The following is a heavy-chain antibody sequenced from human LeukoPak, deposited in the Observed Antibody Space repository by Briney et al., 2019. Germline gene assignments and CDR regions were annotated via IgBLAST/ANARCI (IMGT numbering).Heavy chain of an antibody. CDR2: ISSSSSTI. D-gene: IGHD6-13*01. Sequence: SGGSLRLSCAASGFTFSSYSMNWVRQAPGKGLEWVSYISSSSSTIYYADSVKGRFTISRDNAKNSLYLQMNSLRAEDTAVYYCARGEAGAYFDYWGQGTLVTVSS. V-gene: IGHV3-48*01. J-gene: IGHJ4*02. CDR1: GFTFSSYS. CDR3: ARGEAGAYFDY.